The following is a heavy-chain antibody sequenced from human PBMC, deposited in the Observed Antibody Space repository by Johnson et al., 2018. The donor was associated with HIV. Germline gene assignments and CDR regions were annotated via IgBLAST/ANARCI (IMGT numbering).Heavy chain of an antibody. CDR2: ISSRGTTV. Sequence: QVQLVESGGGLVQPGGSLRLSCAASGFTFSDYYMSWIRQTPGKGLEWVSYISSRGTTVYNADSVKGRFSISRDNAKQSLYLQMNSLRAEDTAVYYCARDRGYWDAFDIWGQGTMVTVSS. CDR3: ARDRGYWDAFDI. V-gene: IGHV3-11*04. J-gene: IGHJ3*02. CDR1: GFTFSDYY. D-gene: IGHD3-22*01.